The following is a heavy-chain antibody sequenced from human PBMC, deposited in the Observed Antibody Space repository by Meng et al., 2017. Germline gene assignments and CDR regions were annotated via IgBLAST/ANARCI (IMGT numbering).Heavy chain of an antibody. CDR2: IYYSGST. J-gene: IGHJ5*02. D-gene: IGHD3-10*01. V-gene: IGHV4-39*07. CDR3: AREVYYGSGSRWFDP. Sequence: HLQPQESGPGLVKPSETLSLTCTVSGGSISSSSYYWGWIRQPPGKGLEWIGSIYYSGSTYYNPSLKSRVTISVDTSKNQFSLKLSSVTAADTAVYYCAREVYYGSGSRWFDPWGQGTLVTVSS. CDR1: GGSISSSSYY.